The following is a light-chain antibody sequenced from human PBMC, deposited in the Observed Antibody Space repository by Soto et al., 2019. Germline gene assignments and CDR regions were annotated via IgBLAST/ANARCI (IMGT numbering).Light chain of an antibody. CDR1: SNDVGGYNY. V-gene: IGLV2-14*01. CDR2: EVS. CDR3: CSYTSTNSRV. Sequence: QSVLTQPVSMSGSPGQSITISCTGTSNDVGGYNYVSWYQQHPGKAPKLMIFEVSNRPSGVSNRVSGSKSGNTASLTISGLQAEDEAYYYCCSYTSTNSRVFGGGTKLTVL. J-gene: IGLJ3*02.